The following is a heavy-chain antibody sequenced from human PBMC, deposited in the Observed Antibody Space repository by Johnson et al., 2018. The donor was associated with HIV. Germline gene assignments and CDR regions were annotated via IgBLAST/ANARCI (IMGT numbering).Heavy chain of an antibody. D-gene: IGHD3-10*01. V-gene: IGHV3-30-3*01. CDR3: ARDSGVDAFDI. CDR1: GFTFSSYA. Sequence: QVQLVESGGGVVQPGRSLRLSCAASGFTFSSYAMHWVRQAPGKGLEWVAVISYDGSNQYYADSVKGRFTISRDNSKNTLYLQMNSLRAEDTAVYYCARDSGVDAFDIWGQGTMVTVSS. CDR2: ISYDGSNQ. J-gene: IGHJ3*02.